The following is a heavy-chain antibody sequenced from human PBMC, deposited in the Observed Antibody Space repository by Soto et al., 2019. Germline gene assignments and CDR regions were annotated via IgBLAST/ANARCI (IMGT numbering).Heavy chain of an antibody. CDR2: INHSGST. D-gene: IGHD3-22*01. CDR3: ARARRLYSSGYYSHYFDY. V-gene: IGHV4-34*09. CDR1: GGSFSGYY. J-gene: IGHJ4*02. Sequence: PSETLSLTCAVYGGSFSGYYWSWIRQPPGKGLEWIGEINHSGSTNYNPSLKSRVTISVDTSKNQFSLKLSSVTAADTAVYYCARARRLYSSGYYSHYFDYWGQGTLVTVSS.